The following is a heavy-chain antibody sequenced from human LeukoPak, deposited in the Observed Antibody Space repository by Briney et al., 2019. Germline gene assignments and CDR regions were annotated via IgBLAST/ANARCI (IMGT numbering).Heavy chain of an antibody. Sequence: SETLSLTCTVSGGSISSYYWSWIRQHPGKGLEWIGYIYYSGSTYYNPSLKSRVTISVDTSKNQFSLKLSSVTAADTAVYYCAREVPDAVTGTTYYFDYWGQGTLVTVSS. V-gene: IGHV4-59*06. CDR2: IYYSGST. CDR1: GGSISSYY. J-gene: IGHJ4*02. D-gene: IGHD1-7*01. CDR3: AREVPDAVTGTTYYFDY.